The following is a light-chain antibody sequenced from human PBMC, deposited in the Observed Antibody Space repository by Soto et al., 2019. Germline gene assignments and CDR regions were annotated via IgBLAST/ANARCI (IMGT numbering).Light chain of an antibody. CDR3: QTWGTGNVV. CDR2: LNSDGSH. Sequence: QLVLTQSPSASASLGASVKLTCTLSSGNSSYAIAWHQQQPEKGPRYLMKLNSDGSHSKGDGIPDRFSGSSSGAERYLTISSLQSEDEADYYCQTWGTGNVVFGGGTKLTVL. CDR1: SGNSSYA. V-gene: IGLV4-69*01. J-gene: IGLJ2*01.